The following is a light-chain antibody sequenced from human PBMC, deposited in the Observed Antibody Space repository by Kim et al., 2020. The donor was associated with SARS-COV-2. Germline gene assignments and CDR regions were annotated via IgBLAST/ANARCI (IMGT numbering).Light chain of an antibody. CDR3: NSRDSSGNHPHVV. CDR2: GKN. V-gene: IGLV3-19*01. Sequence: SSELTQDPAVSVDLGQTGRITCQGDSLRSYYASWYQQKPGQAPVLVIYGKNNRPSGIPDRFSGSSSGNTASLTITGAQAEDEADYYCNSRDSSGNHPHVVFGGGTKLTVL. CDR1: SLRSYY. J-gene: IGLJ2*01.